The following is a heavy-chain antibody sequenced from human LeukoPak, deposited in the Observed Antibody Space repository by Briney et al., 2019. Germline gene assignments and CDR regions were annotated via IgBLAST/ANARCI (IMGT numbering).Heavy chain of an antibody. CDR3: ARVPYCSGGSCNYYYYYGMDV. Sequence: PSETLSLTCAVYGGSFSGYYWSWIRQPPGKGLEWIGEINHSGSTNYNPSLKSRVTISVDTSKNQFSLKLSSVTAADTAVYYCARVPYCSGGSCNYYYYYGMDVWGQGTTVTVSS. CDR2: INHSGST. D-gene: IGHD2-15*01. V-gene: IGHV4-34*01. CDR1: GGSFSGYY. J-gene: IGHJ6*02.